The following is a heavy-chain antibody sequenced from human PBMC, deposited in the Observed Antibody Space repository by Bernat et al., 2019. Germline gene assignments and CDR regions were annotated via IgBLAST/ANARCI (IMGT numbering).Heavy chain of an antibody. V-gene: IGHV5-51*01. CDR2: IYPDDSDT. Sequence: EVQLVQSGAEVKKPGESLKISCKGSGYSFTNYWIAWVRQMPGEGLEWMGIIYPDDSDTRYSPAFQGQVTISADKSINTAYLQWSSLKASDTAMYYCARGGNWNGETNAFDIWGQGTMVTVSS. CDR3: ARGGNWNGETNAFDI. CDR1: GYSFTNYW. J-gene: IGHJ3*02. D-gene: IGHD1-1*01.